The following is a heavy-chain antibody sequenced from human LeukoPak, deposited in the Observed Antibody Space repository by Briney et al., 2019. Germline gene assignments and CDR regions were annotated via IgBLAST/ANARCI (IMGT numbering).Heavy chain of an antibody. CDR1: GFTFSSYA. CDR2: ITDTGSST. D-gene: IGHD3-22*01. J-gene: IGHJ4*02. Sequence: GGSLRLSCAASGFTFSSYAMSWVRQAPGQGLEWVSAITDTGSSTFYADSVKGRFTISRDNSKNTAYLQMTNLRAEDTAVYYCATDRLGDNSAYSLLGGQGTQVTVSS. CDR3: ATDRLGDNSAYSLL. V-gene: IGHV3-23*01.